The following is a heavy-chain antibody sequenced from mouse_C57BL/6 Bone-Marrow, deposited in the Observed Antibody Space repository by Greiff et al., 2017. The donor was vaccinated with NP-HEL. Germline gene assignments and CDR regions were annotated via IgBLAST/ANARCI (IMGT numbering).Heavy chain of an antibody. Sequence: EVQLVESGEGLVKPGGSLKLSCAASGFTFSSYAMSWVRQTPEKRLEWVAYISSGGDYIYYADTVKGRFTISRDTARNTLYLQMSSLKSEDTAMYYCTRDRGYDYGFAYWGQGTLVTVSA. CDR3: TRDRGYDYGFAY. CDR1: GFTFSSYA. D-gene: IGHD2-4*01. J-gene: IGHJ3*01. V-gene: IGHV5-9-1*02. CDR2: ISSGGDYI.